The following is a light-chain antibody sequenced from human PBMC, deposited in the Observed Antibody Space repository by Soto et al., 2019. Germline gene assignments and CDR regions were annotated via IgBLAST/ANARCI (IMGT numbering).Light chain of an antibody. CDR2: SNI. Sequence: QSVLTQPPSASGTPGQRVTISCSGSSSSIGNNAVNWYQQLPGTAPKRLIFSNIQRPSGVPDRFSGSKSGTSASLSIDGLQSEDEADYYWATWDSTLDGRVFGGGTKVPVL. CDR3: ATWDSTLDGRV. V-gene: IGLV1-44*01. J-gene: IGLJ3*02. CDR1: SSSIGNNA.